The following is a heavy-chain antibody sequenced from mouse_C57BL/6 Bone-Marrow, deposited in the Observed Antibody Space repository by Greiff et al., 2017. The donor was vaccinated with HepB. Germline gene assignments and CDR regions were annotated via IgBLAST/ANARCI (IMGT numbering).Heavy chain of an antibody. CDR2: INSDGGST. V-gene: IGHV5-2*01. D-gene: IGHD1-1*01. J-gene: IGHJ4*01. Sequence: EVKLMESGGGLVQPGESLKLSCESNEYEFPSHDMSWVRKTPEKRLELVAAINSDGGSTYYPDTMERRFIISRDNTKKTLYLQMSSLRSEDTALYYCARIYYYGYAMDYWGQGTSVTVSS. CDR1: EYEFPSHD. CDR3: ARIYYYGYAMDY.